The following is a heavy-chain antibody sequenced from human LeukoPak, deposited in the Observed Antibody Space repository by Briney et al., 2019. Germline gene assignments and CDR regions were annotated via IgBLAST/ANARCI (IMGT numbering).Heavy chain of an antibody. CDR1: GYSFTTYW. V-gene: IGHV5-51*01. CDR3: ARRSPNWTHDY. Sequence: GEPLKISFKGSGYSFTTYWIGWVRQMPGKGLEWMGMIYPGDSDIRYSPSFQGQVSISADKSISTAYLQWSSLKASDTAMYYCARRSPNWTHDYWGQGTLVTVSS. J-gene: IGHJ4*02. D-gene: IGHD1-1*01. CDR2: IYPGDSDI.